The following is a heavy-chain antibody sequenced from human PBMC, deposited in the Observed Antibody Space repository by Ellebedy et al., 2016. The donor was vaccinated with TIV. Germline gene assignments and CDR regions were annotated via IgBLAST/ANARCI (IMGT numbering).Heavy chain of an antibody. J-gene: IGHJ4*02. CDR2: LWYDGSKE. CDR1: GFSLGSYI. Sequence: PGGSLRLSFEPSGFSLGSYIIHWVRQAPGKGLERVAVLWYDGSKEYYAESGKGRFTISKDYSKNTVYLHMHSLRVDDTAIYYCTRDVARGDWRLPGHGFWGQGTLVTVSS. D-gene: IGHD3/OR15-3a*01. V-gene: IGHV3-33*01. CDR3: TRDVARGDWRLPGHGF.